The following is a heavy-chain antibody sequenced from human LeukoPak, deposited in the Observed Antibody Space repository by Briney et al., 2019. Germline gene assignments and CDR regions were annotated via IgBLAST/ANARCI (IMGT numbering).Heavy chain of an antibody. CDR1: GGSFSAYY. CDR2: INHSGST. CDR3: ARRYSSGWYAFDI. Sequence: SETLSLTCAVYGGSFSAYYWGWIRQSPGKGLEWIGEINHSGSTYYNPSLKSRVTISVDRSKNQFSLKLSSVTAADTAVYYCARRYSSGWYAFDIWGQGTMVTVSS. D-gene: IGHD6-19*01. V-gene: IGHV4-34*01. J-gene: IGHJ3*02.